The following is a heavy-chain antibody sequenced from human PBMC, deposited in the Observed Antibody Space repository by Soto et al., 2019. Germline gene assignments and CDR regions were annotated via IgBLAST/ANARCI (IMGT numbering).Heavy chain of an antibody. CDR1: GGSVSSGSYY. D-gene: IGHD5-18*01. Sequence: SETLSLTXTVSGGSVSSGSYYWSWIRQPPGKGLEWIGYIYYSGSTNYNPSLKSRVTISVDTSKNQFSLKLSSVTAADTAVYYCARDRGYSYGYYYGMDVWGQGTTVTVSS. CDR2: IYYSGST. V-gene: IGHV4-61*01. CDR3: ARDRGYSYGYYYGMDV. J-gene: IGHJ6*02.